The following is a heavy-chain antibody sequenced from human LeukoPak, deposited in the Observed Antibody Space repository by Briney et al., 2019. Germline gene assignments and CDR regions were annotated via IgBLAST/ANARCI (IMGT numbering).Heavy chain of an antibody. J-gene: IGHJ4*02. Sequence: PSQTLSLTCTVSGTSISGSNYYWAWIRQPAGKELEWIGRIYFSGSTNYNPSLKSRVSLSVHTSRNQFSLKLNSVTAADTAVYYCARYDYGANFDLWGQGTLVIVSS. CDR3: ARYDYGANFDL. CDR1: GTSISGSNYY. CDR2: IYFSGST. D-gene: IGHD4/OR15-4a*01. V-gene: IGHV4-61*02.